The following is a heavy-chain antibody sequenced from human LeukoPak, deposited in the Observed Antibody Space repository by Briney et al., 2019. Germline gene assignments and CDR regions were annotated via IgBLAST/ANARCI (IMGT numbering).Heavy chain of an antibody. D-gene: IGHD4-11*01. CDR1: GIRLSNYG. CDR3: ARSTFADYSLDY. V-gene: IGHV3-23*01. CDR2: ISESGGGT. J-gene: IGHJ4*02. Sequence: GGSLRLSCVGSGIRLSNYGMSWGRQAPGKGLEWVSGISESGGGTNYADSVKGRFTISRDNPKNTLFLQMNSLRTEDTALYYCARSTFADYSLDYWGQGTLVTVSS.